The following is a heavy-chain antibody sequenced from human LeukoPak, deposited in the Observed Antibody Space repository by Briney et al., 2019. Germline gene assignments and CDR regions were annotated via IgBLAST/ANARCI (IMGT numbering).Heavy chain of an antibody. J-gene: IGHJ4*02. D-gene: IGHD1-26*01. V-gene: IGHV3-23*01. CDR2: ISTSGGRT. Sequence: GGSLRLSCAASGFTFSNYTMNWVRQAPGKGLEWVSVISTSGGRTYYADSVKGRFTISRDNSKNTLFLQMNSLRAEDTAVYYCAKRVGATTRAVDFWGQGTLVTVSS. CDR3: AKRVGATTRAVDF. CDR1: GFTFSNYT.